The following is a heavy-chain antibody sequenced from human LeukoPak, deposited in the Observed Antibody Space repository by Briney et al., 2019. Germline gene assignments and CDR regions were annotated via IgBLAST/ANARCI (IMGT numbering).Heavy chain of an antibody. D-gene: IGHD2-15*01. J-gene: IGHJ3*02. CDR1: GFTVSSNY. CDR2: IYSGGRI. CDR3: ARHRSGGSQDDAFDI. V-gene: IGHV3-66*04. Sequence: GGSLRLSCAASGFTVSSNYMSWVRQAPGKGLEWVSIIYSGGRIYYADSVKGRFTISRDNSKNTLYLQMNSLRAEDTAVYYCARHRSGGSQDDAFDIWGQGTMVTVSS.